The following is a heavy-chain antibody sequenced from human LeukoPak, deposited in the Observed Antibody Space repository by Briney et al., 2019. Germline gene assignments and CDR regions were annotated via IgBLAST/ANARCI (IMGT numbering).Heavy chain of an antibody. J-gene: IGHJ4*02. CDR3: ASSTALYSSSWYEDAHPPLD. CDR2: IYYSGST. V-gene: IGHV4-59*08. CDR1: GGSISSYY. D-gene: IGHD6-13*01. Sequence: SETLSLTCTVSGGSISSYYWSWIRQPPGKGLEWIGYIYYSGSTNYNPSLKSRVTISVDTSKNQFSLKLSSVTAADTAVYYCASSTALYSSSWYEDAHPPLDWGQGTLVTVSS.